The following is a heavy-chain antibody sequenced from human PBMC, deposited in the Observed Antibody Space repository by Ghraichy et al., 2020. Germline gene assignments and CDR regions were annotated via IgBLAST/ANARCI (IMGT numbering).Heavy chain of an antibody. D-gene: IGHD3-10*01. CDR3: ARHESAGSYSNWFDP. V-gene: IGHV4-59*08. J-gene: IGHJ5*02. Sequence: SETLSLTCTVSGGSISSYYWSWIRQPPGKGLEWIGYIYYSGSTKYNPSLKSRVTISVDTSKNQFSLKLSSVTAADTAVYYCARHESAGSYSNWFDPWGQGTLVTVSS. CDR2: IYYSGST. CDR1: GGSISSYY.